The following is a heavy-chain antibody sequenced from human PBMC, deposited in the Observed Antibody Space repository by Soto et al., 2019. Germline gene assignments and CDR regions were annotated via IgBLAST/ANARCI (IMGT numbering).Heavy chain of an antibody. CDR1: GDSVSSNSAA. V-gene: IGHV6-1*01. D-gene: IGHD1-1*01. CDR2: TYYRSKWYI. J-gene: IGHJ6*03. Sequence: QVQLQQSGPGLVKPSQTLSLTCDISGDSVSSNSAAWNWIRQTPSRGLQWLGRTYYRSKWYINYAVSVRRRITVNPDTSKNQCALQLNSVTHEDTALYYCARGSWDDVTGHYYMDVWCKGTTVTVSS. CDR3: ARGSWDDVTGHYYMDV.